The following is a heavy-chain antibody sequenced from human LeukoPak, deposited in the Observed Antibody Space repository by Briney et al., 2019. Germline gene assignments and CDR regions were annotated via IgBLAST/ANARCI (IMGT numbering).Heavy chain of an antibody. D-gene: IGHD3-10*01. Sequence: GESFKIPCKGSGYSFTSYWISWVRQMPGKGLEWMGRIDPTDSYTDYSPSFQGHVTISVDKSISTAYLQWNSLKASDTAMYYCARRRSRITMVRGVNEWFDPWGQGTLVTVSS. V-gene: IGHV5-10-1*01. CDR3: ARRRSRITMVRGVNEWFDP. CDR2: IDPTDSYT. J-gene: IGHJ5*02. CDR1: GYSFTSYW.